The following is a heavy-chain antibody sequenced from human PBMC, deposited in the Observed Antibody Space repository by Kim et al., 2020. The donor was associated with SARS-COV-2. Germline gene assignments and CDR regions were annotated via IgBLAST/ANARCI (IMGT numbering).Heavy chain of an antibody. CDR2: IYYSGST. CDR1: GGSISSSSYY. V-gene: IGHV4-39*01. J-gene: IGHJ5*02. D-gene: IGHD6-19*01. Sequence: SETLSLTCTVSGGSISSSSYYWGWIRQPPGKGLEWIGSIYYSGSTYYNPSLKSRVTISVDTSKNQFSLKLSSVTAADTAVYYCARPYALKQWLRFDPWGQGTLVTVSS. CDR3: ARPYALKQWLRFDP.